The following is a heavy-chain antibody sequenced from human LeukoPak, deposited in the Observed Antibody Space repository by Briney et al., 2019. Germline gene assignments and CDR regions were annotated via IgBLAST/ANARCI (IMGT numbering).Heavy chain of an antibody. CDR3: ARNDYVWGSYRLNWFDP. D-gene: IGHD3-16*02. V-gene: IGHV4-34*01. CDR1: GGSFSGYY. J-gene: IGHJ5*02. CDR2: INHSGST. Sequence: TSETLSLTCAVYGGSFSGYYWSWIRQPPGKGLEWIGEINHSGSTNYNPSLKSRVTISVDTSKNQFSLKLSFVTAADTAVYYCARNDYVWGSYRLNWFDPWGQGTLVTVSS.